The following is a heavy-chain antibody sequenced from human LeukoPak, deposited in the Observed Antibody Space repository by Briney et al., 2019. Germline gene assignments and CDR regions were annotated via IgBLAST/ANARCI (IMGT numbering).Heavy chain of an antibody. V-gene: IGHV3-21*01. CDR1: GFTFSSYS. CDR2: ISSSSSYI. CDR3: ARRYYDSSGYQDAFDI. Sequence: GGSLRLSCAASGFTFSSYSMNWVRKAPGKGLEWVSSISSSSSYIYYADSVKGRFTISRDNAKNSLYLQMNSLRAEDTAVYYCARRYYDSSGYQDAFDIWGQGTMVTVSS. D-gene: IGHD3-22*01. J-gene: IGHJ3*02.